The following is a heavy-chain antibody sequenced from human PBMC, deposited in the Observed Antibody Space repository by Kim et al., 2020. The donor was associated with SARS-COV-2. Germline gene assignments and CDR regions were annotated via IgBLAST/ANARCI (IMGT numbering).Heavy chain of an antibody. Sequence: SETLSLTCTLSGGSISSYYWSWIRQPPGKGLEWIGYIYYSGSTNYNPSLKSRVTISVDTSKNQFSLKLSSVTAADTAVYYCARVPVLAGYSYGYWYFDLWGRGTLVTVSS. J-gene: IGHJ2*01. CDR2: IYYSGST. V-gene: IGHV4-59*01. CDR1: GGSISSYY. D-gene: IGHD5-18*01. CDR3: ARVPVLAGYSYGYWYFDL.